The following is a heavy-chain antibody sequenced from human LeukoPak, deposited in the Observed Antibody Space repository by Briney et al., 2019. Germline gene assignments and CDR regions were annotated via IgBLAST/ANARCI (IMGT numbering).Heavy chain of an antibody. V-gene: IGHV4-59*08. J-gene: IGHJ4*02. CDR1: GGSISSYY. Sequence: SETLSLTCTVSGGSISSYYWSWIRQPPGKGLEWIGYIYYTGSTSYNPSLKSRLTISLDTSKNQFSLKLSSVTAADTAMYYCATNEWSGYYFEYWGQGTLVPVSS. D-gene: IGHD3-3*01. CDR2: IYYTGST. CDR3: ATNEWSGYYFEY.